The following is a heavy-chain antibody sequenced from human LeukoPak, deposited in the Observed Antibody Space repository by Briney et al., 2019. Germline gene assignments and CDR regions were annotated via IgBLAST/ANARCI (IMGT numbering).Heavy chain of an antibody. CDR3: ARDVPDAFDI. J-gene: IGHJ3*02. CDR2: IIPIFATT. D-gene: IGHD2-2*01. V-gene: IGHV1-69*13. CDR1: GGTFSSYA. Sequence: ASVKVSCKASGGTFSSYAISWVRQAPGQGLEWMGGIIPIFATTNYAQKFQGRVTITADESTSTAYMELSSLRSDDTAVYYCARDVPDAFDIWGQGTMVTVSS.